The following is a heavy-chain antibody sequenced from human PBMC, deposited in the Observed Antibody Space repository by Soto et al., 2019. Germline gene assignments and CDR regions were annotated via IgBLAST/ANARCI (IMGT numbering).Heavy chain of an antibody. CDR1: GGSISNSHY. J-gene: IGHJ4*02. CDR2: ISHSGSV. Sequence: QVLLQESGPGLVQPSGTLSLSCAVSGGSISNSHYWGWVRQPPGKGLEWVGDISHSGSVNYNPSLKSRVTISIDKSNNQFSRKLSSVTAADTAVYYCARSFGWYAIDYWGQGTLVIVSS. CDR3: ARSFGWYAIDY. V-gene: IGHV4-4*02. D-gene: IGHD6-19*01.